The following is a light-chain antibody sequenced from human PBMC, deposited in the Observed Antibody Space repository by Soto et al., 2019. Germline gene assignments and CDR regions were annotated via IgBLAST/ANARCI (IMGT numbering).Light chain of an antibody. CDR1: QSVLYNSDNKNY. CDR2: WAS. Sequence: DIVMTQSPDSLSVSLGERATINCKSSQSVLYNSDNKNYLAWYQQKPGQPPKLLIYWASSRESGVPDRFSGSGSGTDFTLTISSLQADDVAVYYCQQYGSSPSWTFGQGTKVEIK. V-gene: IGKV4-1*01. CDR3: QQYGSSPSWT. J-gene: IGKJ1*01.